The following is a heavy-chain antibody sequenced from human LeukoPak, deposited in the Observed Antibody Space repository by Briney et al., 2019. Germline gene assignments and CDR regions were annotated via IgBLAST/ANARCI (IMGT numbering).Heavy chain of an antibody. CDR3: SREVLPAKHWFDP. CDR2: IRTKGYGGTT. CDR1: GFTFSGYY. D-gene: IGHD1-14*01. J-gene: IGHJ5*02. Sequence: PGGSLRLSCAASGFTFSGYYMSWIRQAPGQGLEWVGFIRTKGYGGTTEYAASVKGRFTISRDDSKSIAYLQMNSLEMEDTGVYYCSREVLPAKHWFDPWGQGTLVTVSS. V-gene: IGHV3-49*03.